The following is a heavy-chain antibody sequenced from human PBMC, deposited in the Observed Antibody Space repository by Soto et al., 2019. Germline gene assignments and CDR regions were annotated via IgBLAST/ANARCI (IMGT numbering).Heavy chain of an antibody. Sequence: SETLSLTCSVSGDSINNNNYYYCWIRQPPGKRLEWIGNIFYTGSNFYNSSLKRRVTITIDTSKNIFSMELSSVTAADTAVYYCARAARLHWGFDFWGQGTLVTVSS. CDR2: IFYTGSN. J-gene: IGHJ4*02. CDR3: ARAARLHWGFDF. D-gene: IGHD4-4*01. V-gene: IGHV4-39*02. CDR1: GDSINNNNYY.